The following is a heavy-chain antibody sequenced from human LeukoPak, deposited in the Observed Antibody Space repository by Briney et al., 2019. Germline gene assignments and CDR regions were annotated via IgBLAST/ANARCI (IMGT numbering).Heavy chain of an antibody. CDR1: GGTFSSYA. Sequence: VASVRVSCTASGGTFSSYAISWVRQAPGQGLEWMGGIIPIFGTANYAQKFQGRVTITADESTSTAYMELSSLRSEDTAVYYCARTPSPYYYDSSGYYDYWGQGTLVTVSS. J-gene: IGHJ4*02. CDR3: ARTPSPYYYDSSGYYDY. V-gene: IGHV1-69*13. CDR2: IIPIFGTA. D-gene: IGHD3-22*01.